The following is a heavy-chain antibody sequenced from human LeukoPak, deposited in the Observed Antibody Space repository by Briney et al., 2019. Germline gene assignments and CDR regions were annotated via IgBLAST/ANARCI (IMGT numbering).Heavy chain of an antibody. CDR3: AKVRSFWNDLRLGDY. CDR1: GFTFDDYA. J-gene: IGHJ4*02. Sequence: GGSLRLSCAASGFTFDDYAMHWVRQAPGKGLEWVSAISGSGGSTYYADSVKGRFTISRDNSKNTLYLQMNSLRAEDTAVYYCAKVRSFWNDLRLGDYWGQGTLVTVSS. CDR2: ISGSGGST. D-gene: IGHD1-1*01. V-gene: IGHV3-23*01.